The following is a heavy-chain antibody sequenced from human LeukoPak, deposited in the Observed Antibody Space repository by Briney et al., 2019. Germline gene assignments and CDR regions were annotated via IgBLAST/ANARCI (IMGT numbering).Heavy chain of an antibody. CDR3: ARGAYCSGGSCYPNPFDY. CDR1: RFTFSTYS. D-gene: IGHD2-15*01. Sequence: PGGSLRLSCAASRFTFSTYSMNWVRQAPGKGLEWISYISSVSSTIYYADSVKGRFTISRDNAKNSLYLQMNSLRAEDTAVYYCARGAYCSGGSCYPNPFDYWGQGTLVTVSS. J-gene: IGHJ4*02. CDR2: ISSVSSTI. V-gene: IGHV3-48*04.